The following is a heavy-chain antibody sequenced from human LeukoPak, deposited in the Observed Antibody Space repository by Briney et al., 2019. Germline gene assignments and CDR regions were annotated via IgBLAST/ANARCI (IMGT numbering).Heavy chain of an antibody. V-gene: IGHV4-31*03. CDR2: IYYSGST. Sequence: SETLSLTCTVSGGSISSGGYYWSWIRQHPGKGLEWIGYIYYSGSTYYNPSLKSRVTISVDTSKNQFSLELSSVTAADTAVYYCARDSGRDGYSFDYWGQGTLVTVSS. CDR3: ARDSGRDGYSFDY. J-gene: IGHJ4*02. D-gene: IGHD5-24*01. CDR1: GGSISSGGYY.